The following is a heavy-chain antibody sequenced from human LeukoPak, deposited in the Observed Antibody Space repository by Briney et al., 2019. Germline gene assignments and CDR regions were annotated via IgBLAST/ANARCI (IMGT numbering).Heavy chain of an antibody. CDR2: INPNNGAT. V-gene: IGHV1-2*02. D-gene: IGHD5-18*01. Sequence: GASVKVSCKASGYTFTGYYMFWVRQAPGQGLEWMGWINPNNGATNYAQEFQGRVTMTRDTSISTAYMELSRLTSDDTAVYYCALEEDSYGLDYWGQGTLVTVSS. CDR1: GYTFTGYY. J-gene: IGHJ4*02. CDR3: ALEEDSYGLDY.